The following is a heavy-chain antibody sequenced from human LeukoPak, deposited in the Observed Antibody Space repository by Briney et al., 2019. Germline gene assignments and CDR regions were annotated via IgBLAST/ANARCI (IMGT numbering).Heavy chain of an antibody. CDR3: ARHKSSVSSTSLTHAFDI. V-gene: IGHV4-59*08. CDR2: IYYSGST. J-gene: IGHJ3*02. D-gene: IGHD2-2*01. Sequence: SETLSLTCTVSGGSISSYYWSWIRQPPGKGLEWIGYIYYSGSTNYNPSLKSRVTISVDTSKNQFSLKLSSVTAADTAVYYCARHKSSVSSTSLTHAFDIWGQGTMVTVSS. CDR1: GGSISSYY.